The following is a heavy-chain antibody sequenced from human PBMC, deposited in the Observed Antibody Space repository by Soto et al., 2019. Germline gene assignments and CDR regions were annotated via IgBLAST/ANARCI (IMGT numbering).Heavy chain of an antibody. CDR2: VSGSGANT. J-gene: IGHJ4*02. CDR3: AKAEGPVGATRDY. V-gene: IGHV3-23*01. Sequence: EVQLLESGGGSVQPGGSLRLSCVASGFAFSSYAMSWVRQAPGKGLEWVSTVSGSGANTYYADSVKGRFTISRDKSKNTIYLQMNGLRVEDTAVYYCAKAEGPVGATRDYWGQGTLVTVSS. CDR1: GFAFSSYA. D-gene: IGHD1-26*01.